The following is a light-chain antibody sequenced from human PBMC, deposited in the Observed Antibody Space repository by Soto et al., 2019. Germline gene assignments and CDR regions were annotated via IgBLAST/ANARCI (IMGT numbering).Light chain of an antibody. Sequence: DIQMTQSPSSLSASVGDRVTISCQASRDVSDYLNWYQQKPGKAPKVLIHDASKLERGVTSRISGSGLGTNFTFTIGVLQPEEFASYYCRRYNSLVSFGGGTRVDLK. CDR2: DAS. CDR3: RRYNSLVS. CDR1: RDVSDY. V-gene: IGKV1-33*01. J-gene: IGKJ4*01.